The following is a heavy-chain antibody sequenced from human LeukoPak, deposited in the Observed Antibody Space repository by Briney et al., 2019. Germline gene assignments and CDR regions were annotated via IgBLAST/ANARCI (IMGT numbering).Heavy chain of an antibody. Sequence: GGSLRLSCAASGFTFSSYAMSWVRQAPGKGLEWVSAISGSGGSTYYADSVKGRFTISRDNSKNTLYLQMNGLRAEDTAVYYCAKDGYDFWSGKNWFDPWGQGTLVTVSS. V-gene: IGHV3-23*01. J-gene: IGHJ5*02. CDR1: GFTFSSYA. CDR3: AKDGYDFWSGKNWFDP. CDR2: ISGSGGST. D-gene: IGHD3-3*01.